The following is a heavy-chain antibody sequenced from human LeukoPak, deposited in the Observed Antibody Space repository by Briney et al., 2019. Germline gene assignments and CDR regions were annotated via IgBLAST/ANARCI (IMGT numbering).Heavy chain of an antibody. CDR1: GGSFSGYY. CDR2: IYHSGST. J-gene: IGHJ3*02. Sequence: SETLSLTCAVYGGSFSGYYWSWIRQPPGKGLEWIGEIYHSGSTNYNPSLKSRVTISVDTSKNQFSLKLSSVTAADTAVYYCVRDNDLWFLSFDIWGQGTMVTVSS. CDR3: VRDNDLWFLSFDI. D-gene: IGHD3-3*01. V-gene: IGHV4-34*01.